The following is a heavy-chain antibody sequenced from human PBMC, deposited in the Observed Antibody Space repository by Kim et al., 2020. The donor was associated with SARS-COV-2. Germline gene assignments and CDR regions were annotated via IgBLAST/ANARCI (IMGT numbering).Heavy chain of an antibody. J-gene: IGHJ4*02. V-gene: IGHV3-33*08. CDR3: AMSGSYFEDYFDY. CDR2: IWYDGSNK. Sequence: GGSLRLSCAASGFTFSSYGMHWVRQAPGKGLEWVAVIWYDGSNKYYADSVKGRFTISRDNSKNTLYLQMNSLRAEDTAVYYCAMSGSYFEDYFDYWGQGTLVTVSS. CDR1: GFTFSSYG. D-gene: IGHD1-26*01.